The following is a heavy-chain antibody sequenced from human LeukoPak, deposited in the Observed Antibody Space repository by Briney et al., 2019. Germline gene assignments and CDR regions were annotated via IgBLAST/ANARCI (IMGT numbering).Heavy chain of an antibody. Sequence: SQTLSLTCTISGASIGTGGFYWTWIRQPPGEGLEWIGYIYYTGSVDYNASFKSRLTISLDTSKNQFSLKLNSVTAADTAVYYCARDHSYYFGSQTSTLDVWGQGTAVTVSS. D-gene: IGHD3-10*01. V-gene: IGHV4-31*03. CDR2: IYYTGSV. CDR1: GASIGTGGFY. J-gene: IGHJ6*02. CDR3: ARDHSYYFGSQTSTLDV.